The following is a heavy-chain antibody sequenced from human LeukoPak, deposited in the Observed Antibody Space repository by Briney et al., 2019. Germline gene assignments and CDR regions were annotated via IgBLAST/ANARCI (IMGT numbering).Heavy chain of an antibody. J-gene: IGHJ3*02. CDR3: AKDHYVSGRYDAFDI. CDR1: GFTFSSYA. Sequence: PGGSLRLSCAASGFTFSSYAMRWVRQAPGEGLEWVSSITTSGGSTYYADSVKGRFTISRDNAKNTLYLQMNSLRAEDTAVYYCAKDHYVSGRYDAFDIWGQGTMVTVSS. CDR2: ITTSGGST. V-gene: IGHV3-23*01. D-gene: IGHD3-10*01.